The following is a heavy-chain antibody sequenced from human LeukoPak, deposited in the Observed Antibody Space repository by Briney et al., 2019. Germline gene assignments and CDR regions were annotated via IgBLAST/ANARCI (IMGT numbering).Heavy chain of an antibody. CDR1: GFTFISYD. CDR2: MTSDGSLK. CDR3: ARDPRSAAPDYFDS. V-gene: IGHV3-30-3*01. Sequence: SLRLACAASGFTFISYDIDWVRQAPGKGLEWVAVMTSDGSLKIYTDSVRGRFTISRDNSKNTLYLEMNSLRVDDTAIYYCARDPRSAAPDYFDSWGQGTLVTGSS. J-gene: IGHJ4*02. D-gene: IGHD6-25*01.